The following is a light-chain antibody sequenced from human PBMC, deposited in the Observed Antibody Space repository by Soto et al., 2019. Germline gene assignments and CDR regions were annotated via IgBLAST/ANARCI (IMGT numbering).Light chain of an antibody. CDR1: QSVVTSY. J-gene: IGKJ5*01. V-gene: IGKV3-20*01. CDR2: GAL. Sequence: EFVLTQSPGTLSLSPGEGATLSCRASQSVVTSYLAWYQQKYGQSPRLLTYGALYRAPGIPDRFSGSGSGTDFSLNISRLETEDFALYFCQQYGNSPPGTFGQGTRLEL. CDR3: QQYGNSPPGT.